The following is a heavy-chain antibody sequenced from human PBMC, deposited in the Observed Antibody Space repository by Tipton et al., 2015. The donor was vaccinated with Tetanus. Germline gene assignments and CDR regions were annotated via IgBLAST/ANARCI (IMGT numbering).Heavy chain of an antibody. CDR2: IYYSGST. D-gene: IGHD3-10*01. CDR1: GDSLSNGDYY. J-gene: IGHJ6*02. V-gene: IGHV4-30-4*01. Sequence: TLSLTCTVSGDSLSNGDYYWSWIRQPPGKGLESIGYIYYSGSTYYNPSLKSRVTISEDRSKNQISLRLRSVTAADTAVYYCARVKGTYNHYGLDAWGQGTTVTVAS. CDR3: ARVKGTYNHYGLDA.